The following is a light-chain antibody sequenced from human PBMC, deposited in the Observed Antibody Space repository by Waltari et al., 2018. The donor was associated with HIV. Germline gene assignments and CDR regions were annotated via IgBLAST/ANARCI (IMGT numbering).Light chain of an antibody. CDR3: AAWDDGLNGVI. Sequence: QSVLTQSPSVSEPPGPSVPIPCSGSDSNIGSHAVTWYQQFPGKPPRLLVYNDDLILSGVSDRLSASKSGTSASLAINDLQSEHESHYYCAAWDDGLNGVIFGGGTKVTVL. V-gene: IGLV1-36*01. CDR2: NDD. J-gene: IGLJ2*01. CDR1: DSNIGSHA.